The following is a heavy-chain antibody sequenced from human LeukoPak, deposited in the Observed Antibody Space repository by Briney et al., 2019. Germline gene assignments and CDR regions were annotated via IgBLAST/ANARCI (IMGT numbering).Heavy chain of an antibody. V-gene: IGHV3-30*04. Sequence: GRSLRLSCAASGFTFSSHSMHWVRQAPGQGLEWVAVISYDGSNTYYADSVKGRFTISRDNSKRTLYLEVNNLRVEDTAMFYCARESYSSGEWGLWGQGTLVTVSS. J-gene: IGHJ4*02. CDR2: ISYDGSNT. CDR1: GFTFSSHS. D-gene: IGHD6-19*01. CDR3: ARESYSSGEWGL.